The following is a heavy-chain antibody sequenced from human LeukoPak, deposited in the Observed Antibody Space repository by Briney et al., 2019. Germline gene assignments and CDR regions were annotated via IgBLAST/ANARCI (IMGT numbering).Heavy chain of an antibody. CDR1: GFTFSDYY. CDR2: ISSSSSYT. Sequence: GGSMRLSCAASGFTFSDYYMSWIRQAPGKGLEWVSYISSSSSYTNYADSVKGRFTISRDNAKNSLYLQMNSLRAEDTAVYYCAREDSNAFDIWGQGTMVTVSS. V-gene: IGHV3-11*06. J-gene: IGHJ3*02. D-gene: IGHD6-13*01. CDR3: AREDSNAFDI.